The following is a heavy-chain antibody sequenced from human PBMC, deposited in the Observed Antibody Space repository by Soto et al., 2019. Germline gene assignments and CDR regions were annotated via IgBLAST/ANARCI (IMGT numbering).Heavy chain of an antibody. D-gene: IGHD2-15*01. CDR1: GYILTSYA. J-gene: IGHJ4*02. CDR3: ALSHPGFCSPADCPGNFDQ. CDR2: ISAANGNT. V-gene: IGHV1-3*01. Sequence: QVQVVQSEAEVKQPGASVKVSCKDSGYILTSYATHWVRQAPGQRLEYMGWISAANGNTKSSQKFQGRVTFSRDTSARIAYRELRTLRSDDTAMYYCALSHPGFCSPADCPGNFDQWGQGTLVTVSS.